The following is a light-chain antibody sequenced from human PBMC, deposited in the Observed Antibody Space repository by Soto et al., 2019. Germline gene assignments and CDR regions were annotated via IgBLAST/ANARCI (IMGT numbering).Light chain of an antibody. V-gene: IGKV3-15*01. CDR3: QQYNKWPPLYT. CDR1: QNVNSD. Sequence: EIVMTQSPVILSVSPGERATLSCRASQNVNSDLAWYQQKPGQAPRILIYGASTRATDIPARISGSGSGTDFTLTINGLQSEDFAVYYWQQYNKWPPLYTFGQGTKLEIK. J-gene: IGKJ2*01. CDR2: GAS.